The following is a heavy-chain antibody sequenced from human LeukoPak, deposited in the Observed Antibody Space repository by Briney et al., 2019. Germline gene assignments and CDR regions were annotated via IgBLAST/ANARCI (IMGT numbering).Heavy chain of an antibody. CDR1: GYTFTGYY. D-gene: IGHD3-10*01. CDR2: INPNSGGT. V-gene: IGHV1-2*02. J-gene: IGHJ2*01. CDR3: ATKPKAYGSGEYYSS. Sequence: ASVKVSCKASGYTFTGYYMHWVRQAPGQGLEWMGWINPNSGGTNYAQKFQGRVTMTRDTSISTAYMELSRLRSDDTAVYYRATKPKAYGSGEYYSSWGRGTLVTVSS.